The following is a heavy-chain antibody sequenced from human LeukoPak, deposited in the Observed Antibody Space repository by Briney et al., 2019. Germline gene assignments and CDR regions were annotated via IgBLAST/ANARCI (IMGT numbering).Heavy chain of an antibody. D-gene: IGHD3-10*01. CDR3: AGGDVFGAFDY. J-gene: IGHJ4*02. CDR2: VSSTSSFI. CDR1: GFTFSSYS. V-gene: IGHV3-21*01. Sequence: PGGSLRLSCAASGFTFSSYSINWVRQAPGKGREWVSCVSSTSSFIYYADSVKGRFTISRDNAKNSLYLQMNSLRAEDTAVYYCAGGDVFGAFDYWGQGTLVTVSS.